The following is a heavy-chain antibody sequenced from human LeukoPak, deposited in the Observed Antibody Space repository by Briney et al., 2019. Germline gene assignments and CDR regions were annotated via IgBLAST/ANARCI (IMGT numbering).Heavy chain of an antibody. CDR2: FYYSGKT. Sequence: PSETLSLTCTVSGGSISSHSWGWIRQSPGKGLEWIGSFYYSGKTYYNPSVKSRVTMSADTSKNQFSLNLSSVTAADTAVYYCARLPLSMSGYPPDYWGQGTLVIVSS. V-gene: IGHV4-39*01. CDR3: ARLPLSMSGYPPDY. CDR1: GGSISSHS. D-gene: IGHD3-3*01. J-gene: IGHJ4*02.